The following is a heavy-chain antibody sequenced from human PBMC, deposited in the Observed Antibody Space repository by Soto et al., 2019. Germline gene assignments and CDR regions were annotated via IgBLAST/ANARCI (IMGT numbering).Heavy chain of an antibody. Sequence: GGSLRLSCAASGFTFSSYAMSWVRQAPGKGLEWVSAISGSGGSTYYADSVKGRFTISRDNSKNTLYQQMNSLRAEDTAVYYCAKDPHIWSGYNYYFDYWGQGTLVTVSS. D-gene: IGHD3-3*02. CDR1: GFTFSSYA. V-gene: IGHV3-23*01. CDR2: ISGSGGST. CDR3: AKDPHIWSGYNYYFDY. J-gene: IGHJ4*02.